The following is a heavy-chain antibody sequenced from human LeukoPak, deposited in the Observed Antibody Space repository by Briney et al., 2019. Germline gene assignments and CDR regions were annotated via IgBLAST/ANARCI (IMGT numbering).Heavy chain of an antibody. V-gene: IGHV3-23*01. J-gene: IGHJ2*01. CDR1: GFIFSSYA. CDR3: VKPRVTNYWYFDL. Sequence: GGSLRLSCVASGFIFSSYAMSWARQAAGQGLEWVSTVSGSGVSTYYADSVTGRYTVSRDNSKNTHYLQMNSLGAEDTAVYYCVKPRVTNYWYFDLWGRGTLVTVSS. CDR2: VSGSGVST. D-gene: IGHD3-3*01.